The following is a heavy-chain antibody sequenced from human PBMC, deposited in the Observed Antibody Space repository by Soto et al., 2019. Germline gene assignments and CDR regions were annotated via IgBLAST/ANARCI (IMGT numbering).Heavy chain of an antibody. V-gene: IGHV4-59*08. D-gene: IGHD3-3*01. Sequence: PSETLSLTCTVSGGSISSYYSSWIRQPPGKGLEWIGYIYYSGSTNYNPSLKSRVTISVDTSKNQFSLKLSSVTAADTAVYYCARHEVRITIFGVVITYFDYWGQGTLVTVSS. CDR3: ARHEVRITIFGVVITYFDY. CDR1: GGSISSYY. CDR2: IYYSGST. J-gene: IGHJ4*02.